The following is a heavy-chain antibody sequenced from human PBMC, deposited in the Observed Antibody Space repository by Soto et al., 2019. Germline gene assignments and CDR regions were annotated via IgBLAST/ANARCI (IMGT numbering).Heavy chain of an antibody. D-gene: IGHD3-22*01. Sequence: GASVKVSCKASGGTFSSYAISWVRQAPGQGLEWMGGIIPIFGTANYAQKFQGRVTITADESTSTAYMELSSLRSEDTAVYYCARALSYYDSSGYYDYYGMDVWGQGTKVTVSS. V-gene: IGHV1-69*13. CDR3: ARALSYYDSSGYYDYYGMDV. J-gene: IGHJ6*02. CDR1: GGTFSSYA. CDR2: IIPIFGTA.